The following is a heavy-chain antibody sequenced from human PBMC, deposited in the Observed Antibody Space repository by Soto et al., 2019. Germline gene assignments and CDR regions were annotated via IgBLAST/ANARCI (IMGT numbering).Heavy chain of an antibody. D-gene: IGHD1-26*01. J-gene: IGHJ4*02. CDR2: IYSGVNT. Sequence: QLVESGGGLVQPGGSPRLSCAASGFTVISDYMTWVRQAPGKGLEWVAVIYSGVNTSYADSVKGRFTISRDNAKNTLYLQMNSMRAEDTAVYYCARGRLLISDWGQGALVIVNS. CDR3: ARGRLLISD. CDR1: GFTVISDY. V-gene: IGHV3-66*01.